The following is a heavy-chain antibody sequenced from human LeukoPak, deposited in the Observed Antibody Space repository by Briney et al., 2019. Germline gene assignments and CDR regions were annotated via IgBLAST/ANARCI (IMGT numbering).Heavy chain of an antibody. Sequence: PGGSLRLSCAASGFTFSDYYMSWIRQAPGKGLEWVSYISSSGSTIYYADSVKGRFTISRDNAKNSLYLQMNSLRAEDTAVYYCARDNRRVYDILTVGYYYYGMDVWGQGTTVTVSS. V-gene: IGHV3-11*01. CDR2: ISSSGSTI. CDR3: ARDNRRVYDILTVGYYYYGMDV. D-gene: IGHD3-9*01. J-gene: IGHJ6*02. CDR1: GFTFSDYY.